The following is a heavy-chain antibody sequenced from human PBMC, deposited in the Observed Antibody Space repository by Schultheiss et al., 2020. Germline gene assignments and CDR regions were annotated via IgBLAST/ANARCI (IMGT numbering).Heavy chain of an antibody. Sequence: SETLSLTCTVSGGSISSGGYYWSWIRQPPGKGLEWIGEINHSGSTNYNPSLKSRVTISVDTSKNQFSLKLSSVTAADTAVYYCASSSIMITFGGVIVTYAQDWGQGTLVTVSS. CDR1: GGSISSGGYY. CDR3: ASSSIMITFGGVIVTYAQD. CDR2: INHSGST. D-gene: IGHD3-16*02. J-gene: IGHJ4*02. V-gene: IGHV4-39*07.